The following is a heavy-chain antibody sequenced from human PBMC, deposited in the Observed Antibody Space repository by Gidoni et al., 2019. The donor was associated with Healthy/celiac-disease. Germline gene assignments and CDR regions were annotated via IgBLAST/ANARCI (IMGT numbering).Heavy chain of an antibody. D-gene: IGHD1-26*01. J-gene: IGHJ5*02. V-gene: IGHV3-23*01. CDR1: GFPFSSYA. Sequence: EVQLLESGGGLVQPGGSLRLSCAASGFPFSSYAMSWVRQAPGKGLEWVSAISGSGGSTYYADSVKGRFTISRDNSKNTLYLQMNSLRAEDTAVYYCAKARPRWELLGFAWFGPWGQGTLVTVSS. CDR3: AKARPRWELLGFAWFGP. CDR2: ISGSGGST.